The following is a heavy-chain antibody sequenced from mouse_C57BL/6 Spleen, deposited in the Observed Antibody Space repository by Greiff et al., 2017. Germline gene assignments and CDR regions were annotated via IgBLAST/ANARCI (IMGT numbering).Heavy chain of an antibody. D-gene: IGHD2-3*01. Sequence: QVQLQQSGAELVRPGTSVKVSCKASGYAFTNYLIEWVKQRPGQGLEWIGVINPGSGGTNYNEKFKGKATLTADKSSSTAYMQLSSLTSEDSAVYFCAREDGWDYFDYWGQGTTLTVSS. CDR1: GYAFTNYL. CDR3: AREDGWDYFDY. J-gene: IGHJ2*01. V-gene: IGHV1-54*01. CDR2: INPGSGGT.